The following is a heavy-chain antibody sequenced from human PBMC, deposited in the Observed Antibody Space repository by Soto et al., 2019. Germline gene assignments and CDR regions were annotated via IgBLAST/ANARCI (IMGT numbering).Heavy chain of an antibody. CDR1: GGTFSSYA. V-gene: IGHV1-69*06. Sequence: GASVKVSCKASGGTFSSYAISWVRQAPGQGLEWMGGIIPIFGTANYAQKFQGRVTITADKSTSTAYMELSSLRSEDTAVYYCAREGAPTMVRGALSPWGQGTLVTVSS. J-gene: IGHJ5*02. D-gene: IGHD3-10*01. CDR3: AREGAPTMVRGALSP. CDR2: IIPIFGTA.